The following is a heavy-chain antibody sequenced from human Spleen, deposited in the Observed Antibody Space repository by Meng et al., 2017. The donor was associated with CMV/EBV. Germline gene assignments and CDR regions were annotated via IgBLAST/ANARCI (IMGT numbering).Heavy chain of an antibody. J-gene: IGHJ4*02. Sequence: SLKISCAASGFTFDDYAMHWVRQAPGKGLEWVSGIEWTSVNIGYADSVKGRFTISRDNSKNTLYLQMNSLRAEDTAVYYCAKDKGYSYGSFDYWGQGTLVTVSS. CDR3: AKDKGYSYGSFDY. CDR1: GFTFDDYA. CDR2: IEWTSVNI. D-gene: IGHD5-18*01. V-gene: IGHV3-9*01.